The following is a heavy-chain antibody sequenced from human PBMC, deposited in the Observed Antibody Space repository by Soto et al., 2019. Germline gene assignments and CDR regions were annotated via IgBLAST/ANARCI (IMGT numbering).Heavy chain of an antibody. CDR2: IRSKTNSYAT. CDR1: GFTFSGYA. CDR3: ARQRPKNSYAYYYYGMDV. Sequence: GGSLRLSCAASGFTFSGYAMYWVRQASGKGLEWVARIRSKTNSYATAYAASVKGRFTISRDDSKNTAYLQMNSLKTEDTAVYYCARQRPKNSYAYYYYGMDVWGQGTTVTVSS. D-gene: IGHD5-18*01. V-gene: IGHV3-73*01. J-gene: IGHJ6*02.